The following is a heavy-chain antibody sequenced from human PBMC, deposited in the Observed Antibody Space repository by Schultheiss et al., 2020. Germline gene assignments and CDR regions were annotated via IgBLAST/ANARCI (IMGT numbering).Heavy chain of an antibody. J-gene: IGHJ3*02. V-gene: IGHV3-21*05. Sequence: GGSLRLSCAASGFTFSSYSMNWVRQAPGKGLEWVSYISSSSSYIYYADSVKGRFTISRENAKNSLYLQMNSLRAEDTAVYYCVKLVGSSGYFDAFDIWGQGTMVTVSS. CDR3: VKLVGSSGYFDAFDI. D-gene: IGHD3-22*01. CDR1: GFTFSSYS. CDR2: ISSSSSYI.